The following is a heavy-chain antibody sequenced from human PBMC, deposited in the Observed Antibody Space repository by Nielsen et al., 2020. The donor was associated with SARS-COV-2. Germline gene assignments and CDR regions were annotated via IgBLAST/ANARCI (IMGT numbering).Heavy chain of an antibody. J-gene: IGHJ3*01. CDR2: VSASGGST. CDR1: GFTFNIYA. Sequence: GESLKISCAASGFTFNIYAMAWVRRAPGRGLQWVTGVSASGGSTYYTDSVKGRFSISRDNSKNTLFLQMHSLRVEDMALYYCAKDGVVRGDALDLWGQGTMVTVSS. CDR3: AKDGVVRGDALDL. D-gene: IGHD3-10*01. V-gene: IGHV3-23*01.